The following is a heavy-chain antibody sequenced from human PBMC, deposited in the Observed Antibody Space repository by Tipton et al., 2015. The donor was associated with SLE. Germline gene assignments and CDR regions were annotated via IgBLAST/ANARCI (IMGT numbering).Heavy chain of an antibody. J-gene: IGHJ5*02. D-gene: IGHD6-13*01. CDR1: GYTFTSYD. CDR3: AREGKAAAGTWFDP. V-gene: IGHV1-8*02. Sequence: QLVQSGAEVKKPGASVKVSCKASGYTFTSYDINWVRQATGQGLEWMGWMNPNSGNTGYAQKFQGRITMTRNTSISTAYMELSSLRSEDTAVYYCAREGKAAAGTWFDPWGQGTLVTVSS. CDR2: MNPNSGNT.